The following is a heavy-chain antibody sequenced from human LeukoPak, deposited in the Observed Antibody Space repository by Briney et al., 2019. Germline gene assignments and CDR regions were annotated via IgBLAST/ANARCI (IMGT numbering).Heavy chain of an antibody. D-gene: IGHD3-10*01. CDR3: ARDWLLWFGELLSPAAWFDP. CDR1: GYTFTGYY. CDR2: INPNSGGT. V-gene: IGHV1-2*02. Sequence: ASVKVSCKASGYTFTGYYMHWVRQAPGQGLEWMGWINPNSGGTNYAQKFQGRVTMTRDTSISTAYMELSRLRSDDTAVYYCARDWLLWFGELLSPAAWFDPWGQGTLVTVPS. J-gene: IGHJ5*02.